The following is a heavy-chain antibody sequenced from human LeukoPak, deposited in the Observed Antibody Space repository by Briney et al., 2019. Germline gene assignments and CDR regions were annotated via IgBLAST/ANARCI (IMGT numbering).Heavy chain of an antibody. V-gene: IGHV3-7*01. CDR1: GFTFSRFW. D-gene: IGHD3-10*01. CDR3: ARYVVRGVIFDY. J-gene: IGHJ4*02. CDR2: IKQDGEEN. Sequence: PGGSLRLSCAASGFTFSRFWMSWVRQAPGKGLEWVANIKQDGEENFYVDSVKGRFTISRGNSKNTLYLQMNSLRAEDTAVYYCARYVVRGVIFDYWGQGTLVTVSS.